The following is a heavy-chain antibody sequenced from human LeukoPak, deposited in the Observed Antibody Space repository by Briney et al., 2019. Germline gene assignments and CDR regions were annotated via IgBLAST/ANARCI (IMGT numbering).Heavy chain of an antibody. Sequence: SETLSLTCTVSDGSLSGFYWTWLRQSPEKGLEWIGRIYISGRINYNPSLKSRVTMSLDTSKNQFSLKLSSVTAADTAVYYCARDLVAAGGFDPWGQGTLVTVSS. CDR1: DGSLSGFY. CDR3: ARDLVAAGGFDP. D-gene: IGHD6-13*01. J-gene: IGHJ5*02. CDR2: IYISGRI. V-gene: IGHV4-4*07.